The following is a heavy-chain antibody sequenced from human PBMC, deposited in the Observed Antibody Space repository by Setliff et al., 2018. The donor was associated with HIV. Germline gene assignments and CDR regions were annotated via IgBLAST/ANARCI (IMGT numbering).Heavy chain of an antibody. CDR3: ARGYAFGSLLY. D-gene: IGHD1-1*01. CDR2: VYNSGST. V-gene: IGHV4-59*11. CDR1: GGSISSHY. J-gene: IGHJ4*02. Sequence: SETLSLTCSVSGGSISSHYWSWIRQSPGKGLEWIGYVYNSGSTYYNPSLKSRVTISVDTSENQFSLKLSSVTAADTAVYYCARGYAFGSLLYWGQGTVVTVSS.